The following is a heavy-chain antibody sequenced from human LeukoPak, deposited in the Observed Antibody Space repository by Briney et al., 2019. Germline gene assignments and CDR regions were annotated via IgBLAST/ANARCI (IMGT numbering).Heavy chain of an antibody. CDR2: INHSGST. V-gene: IGHV4-34*01. J-gene: IGHJ4*02. D-gene: IGHD5-12*01. CDR3: ARGASGYDPFDY. CDR1: GGSFSGYY. Sequence: PSETLSLTCAVYGGSFSGYYWSWIRQPPGKGLEWIGEINHSGSTNYNPSLKSRVTISVDTSKNQFSLKLRSVTAADTAVYYCARGASGYDPFDYWGQGTLVTVSS.